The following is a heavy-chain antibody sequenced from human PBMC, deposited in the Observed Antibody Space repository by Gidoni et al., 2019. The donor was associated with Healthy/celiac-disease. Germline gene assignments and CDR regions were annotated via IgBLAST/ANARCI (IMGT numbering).Heavy chain of an antibody. D-gene: IGHD4-4*01. CDR1: GFTFSSYA. Sequence: QVQLVASGGGVVQPGRSLRLSCAASGFTFSSYAMHWVRQAPGKGLEWVAVISYDGRNKYYADSVKGRFTISRDNSKNTLYLQMNSLRAEDTAVYYCAREGPTVTSGAFDIWGQGTMGTVSS. J-gene: IGHJ3*02. V-gene: IGHV3-30*04. CDR3: AREGPTVTSGAFDI. CDR2: ISYDGRNK.